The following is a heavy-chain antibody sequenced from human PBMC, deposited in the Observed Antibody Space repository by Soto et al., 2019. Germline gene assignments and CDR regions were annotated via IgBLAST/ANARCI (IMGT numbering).Heavy chain of an antibody. D-gene: IGHD3-10*01. CDR3: ASLNYYGSGSYYANKKYFDY. J-gene: IGHJ4*02. CDR1: GGSISSSSYY. V-gene: IGHV4-39*01. Sequence: SETLSLTCTVSGGSISSSSYYWGWIRQPPGKGLEWIGSIYYSGSTYYNPSLKSRVTISVDTSKNQFSLKLSSVTAADTAVYYCASLNYYGSGSYYANKKYFDYWGQGTLVTVSS. CDR2: IYYSGST.